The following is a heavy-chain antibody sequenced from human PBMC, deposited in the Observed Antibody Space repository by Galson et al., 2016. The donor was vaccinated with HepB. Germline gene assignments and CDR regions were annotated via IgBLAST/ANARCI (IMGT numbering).Heavy chain of an antibody. Sequence: TLSLTCTVSSDSLSNYYWSWIRQPPGKGLEWIGYIYYSGSTSYKPSLKSRVTISLDTSKNQFSLMIHSVTAADTAVYYCARTSGSYFYYFGLDVWGQGTTVTVSS. CDR2: IYYSGST. V-gene: IGHV4-59*08. CDR3: ARTSGSYFYYFGLDV. CDR1: SDSLSNYY. J-gene: IGHJ6*02. D-gene: IGHD1-26*01.